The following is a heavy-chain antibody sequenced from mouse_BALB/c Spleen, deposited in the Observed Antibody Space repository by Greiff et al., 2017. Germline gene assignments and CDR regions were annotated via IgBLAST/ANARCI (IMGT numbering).Heavy chain of an antibody. CDR2: IRSKSNNYAT. CDR1: GFTFNTYA. Sequence: DVMLVESGGGLVQPKGSLKLSCAASGFTFNTYAMNWVRQAPGKGLEWVARIRSKSNNYATYYADSVKDRFTISRDDSQSMLYLQMNNLKTEDTAMYYCVRHKFPAMDYWGQGTSVTVSS. CDR3: VRHKFPAMDY. J-gene: IGHJ4*01. V-gene: IGHV10-1*02.